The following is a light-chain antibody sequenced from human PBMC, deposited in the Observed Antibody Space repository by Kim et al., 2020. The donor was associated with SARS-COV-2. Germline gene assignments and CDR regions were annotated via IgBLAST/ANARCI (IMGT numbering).Light chain of an antibody. CDR3: AAWDDSLSGRV. Sequence: QSVLTQPPSASGTPGQRVTISCSGSTSNIGRDYVSWYQQLPGMAPKLLIYSNNQRPSGVPDRFSGSKSGTSASLAISELRSEDEADYYCAAWDDSLSGRVFGTGTKVTVL. V-gene: IGLV1-47*01. CDR2: SNN. CDR1: TSNIGRDY. J-gene: IGLJ1*01.